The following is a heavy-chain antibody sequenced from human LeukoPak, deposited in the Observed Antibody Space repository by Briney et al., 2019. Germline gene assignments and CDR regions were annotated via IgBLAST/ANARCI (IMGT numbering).Heavy chain of an antibody. V-gene: IGHV3-48*03. J-gene: IGHJ4*02. CDR1: GFTFSSYE. CDR2: ISSSGRTF. CDR3: ARDSRGSSWFFDY. Sequence: PGGSLRLSCAASGFTFSSYEMNWVRQAPGKGLEWVSYISSSGRTFYYADSVKGRFTISRDNGKNSLNLQMNSLRVEDTAVYYCARDSRGSSWFFDYWGQGALVTVSS. D-gene: IGHD6-13*01.